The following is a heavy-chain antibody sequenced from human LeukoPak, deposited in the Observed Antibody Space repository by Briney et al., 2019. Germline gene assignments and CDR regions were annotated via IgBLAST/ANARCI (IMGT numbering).Heavy chain of an antibody. J-gene: IGHJ4*02. CDR2: ISYDGSNK. CDR3: ASMAVAGTAEEDY. CDR1: GFTFSSYA. V-gene: IGHV3-30-3*01. Sequence: GGSLRLSCAASGFTFSSYAMHWVRQAPGKGLEWVAVISYDGSNKYYADSVKGRFTISRDNSKNTLYLQMNSLRAEDTAVYYCASMAVAGTAEEDYWGQGTLVTVSS. D-gene: IGHD6-19*01.